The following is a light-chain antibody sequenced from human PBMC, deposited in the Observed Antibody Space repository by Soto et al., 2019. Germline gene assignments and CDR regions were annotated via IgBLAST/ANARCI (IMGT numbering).Light chain of an antibody. CDR3: QHYNSDSEA. V-gene: IGKV1-5*03. Sequence: DIQLTQSPSFVSASAGDRVTITCRASQVISSWLAWYRQKPGKAPKLLIYKASTLKSGVPSRFSGSGSGTEFTLTISSLQPDNFATYYCQHYNSDSEAFGQRTKVDIK. CDR2: KAS. J-gene: IGKJ1*01. CDR1: QVISSW.